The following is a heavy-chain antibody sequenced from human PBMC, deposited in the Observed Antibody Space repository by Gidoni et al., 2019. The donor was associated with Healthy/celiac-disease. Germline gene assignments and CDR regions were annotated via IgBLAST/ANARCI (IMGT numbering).Heavy chain of an antibody. Sequence: QVQLQESGPGLVTLSPTLSLTCTVPGGSISTGGYYWSWIRQHPGKGLEWIGYIYYSGSTYYNPSLKSRVTISVDTSKNQFSLKLSSVTAANTAVYYGARDRRYGSGSDYSYWCDPWGQGTLVTVSS. CDR3: ARDRRYGSGSDYSYWCDP. CDR1: GGSISTGGYY. V-gene: IGHV4-31*03. CDR2: IYYSGST. J-gene: IGHJ5*02. D-gene: IGHD3-10*01.